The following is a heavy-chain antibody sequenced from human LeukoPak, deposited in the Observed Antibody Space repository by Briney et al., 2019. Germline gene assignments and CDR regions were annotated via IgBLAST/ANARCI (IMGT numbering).Heavy chain of an antibody. J-gene: IGHJ4*02. D-gene: IGHD2-15*01. CDR2: ISSSSDYI. V-gene: IGHV3-21*04. Sequence: GGSLRLSCAASGFTFSSYNMNWVRQAPGKGLEWVSSISSSSDYIYYADSVKGRFTISRDNSKNTLYLQMNSLRAEDTAVYYCAKDPTVVLFDYWGQGTLVTGSS. CDR3: AKDPTVVLFDY. CDR1: GFTFSSYN.